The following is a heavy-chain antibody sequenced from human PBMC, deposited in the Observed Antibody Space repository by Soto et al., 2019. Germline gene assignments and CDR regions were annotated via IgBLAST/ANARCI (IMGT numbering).Heavy chain of an antibody. V-gene: IGHV3-23*01. CDR1: GFTFSSYA. CDR3: AKDTIFGVVLGMDV. Sequence: GGSLRLSCAASGFTFSSYAMSWVRQAPGKGLEWVSAISGSGGSTYYADSVKGRFTISRDNSKNTLYLQMNSLRAEDTAVYYCAKDTIFGVVLGMDVWGKGTSVTVSS. CDR2: ISGSGGST. D-gene: IGHD3-3*01. J-gene: IGHJ6*03.